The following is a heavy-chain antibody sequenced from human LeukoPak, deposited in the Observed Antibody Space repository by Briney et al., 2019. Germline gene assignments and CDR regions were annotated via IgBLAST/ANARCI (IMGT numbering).Heavy chain of an antibody. D-gene: IGHD6-13*01. CDR2: ISWNSGSI. CDR3: AKDTGGIAAAADY. V-gene: IGHV3-9*01. J-gene: IGHJ4*02. CDR1: GFTFDDYG. Sequence: GGSLRLSCAASGFTFDDYGMSWVRQAPGKGLEWVSGISWNSGSIGYADSVKGRFTISRDNAKNSLYLQMNSLRAEDTALYYCAKDTGGIAAAADYWGQGTLVTVSS.